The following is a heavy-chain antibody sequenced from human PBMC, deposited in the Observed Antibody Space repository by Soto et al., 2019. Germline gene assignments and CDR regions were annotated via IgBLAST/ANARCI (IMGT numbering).Heavy chain of an antibody. CDR2: ISAHNGNT. CDR1: GYTFTSYG. CDR3: ARGRYGEY. D-gene: IGHD3-10*01. J-gene: IGHJ4*02. Sequence: QVHLVQSGAEVKKPGASVKVSCKASGYTFTSYGITWVRQAPGQGLEWMGWISAHNGNTDYAQKLQGRVIVTRDTSPSTAYMELRSLRSDDTAVYYCARGRYGEYWGQGALVTVSS. V-gene: IGHV1-18*01.